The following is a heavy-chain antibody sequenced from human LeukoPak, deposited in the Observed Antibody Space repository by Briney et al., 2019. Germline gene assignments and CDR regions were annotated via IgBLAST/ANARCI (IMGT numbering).Heavy chain of an antibody. CDR3: TPAGRSYHY. CDR1: GFTFGDYA. D-gene: IGHD6-19*01. J-gene: IGHJ4*02. V-gene: IGHV3-49*04. Sequence: GGSLSLSCTASGFTFGDYAMSWVRQAPGKGLEWVGFIRSKAYGGTTEYAASVKGRFTISRDDSKSIAYLQMNSLKTEDTAVYYCTPAGRSYHYWGQGTLVTVSS. CDR2: IRSKAYGGTT.